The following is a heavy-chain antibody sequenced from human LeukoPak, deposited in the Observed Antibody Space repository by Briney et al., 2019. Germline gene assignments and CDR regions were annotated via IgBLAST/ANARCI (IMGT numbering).Heavy chain of an antibody. J-gene: IGHJ5*02. CDR2: IYYSGST. V-gene: IGHV4-39*01. Sequence: SETLSLTCTISGGSMSKTSYYWGWIRQPPGKGLEWIGSIYYSGSTYYNPSLKSRVTISVDTSKNQFSLKLSSVTAADTAVYYCARVHWPGRRWFDPWGQGTLVTVSS. CDR1: GGSMSKTSYY. CDR3: ARVHWPGRRWFDP.